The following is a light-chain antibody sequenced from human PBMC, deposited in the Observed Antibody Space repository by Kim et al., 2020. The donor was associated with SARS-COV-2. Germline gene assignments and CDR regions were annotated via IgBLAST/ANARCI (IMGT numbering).Light chain of an antibody. Sequence: PAAISVRSSKSLVYSEGIIDLNGFHQRPGQSPRRLIYKVSNRDSGVPDRFSGSGSGTDFTLQISRVEAEDVGVYYCMQGTHWPFTFGPGTKVDIK. CDR2: KVS. CDR3: MQGTHWPFT. CDR1: KSLVYSEGIID. J-gene: IGKJ3*01. V-gene: IGKV2-30*01.